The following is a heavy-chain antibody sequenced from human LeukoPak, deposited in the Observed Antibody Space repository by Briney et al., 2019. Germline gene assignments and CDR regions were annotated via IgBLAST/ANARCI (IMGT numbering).Heavy chain of an antibody. CDR2: IKQDGSEK. CDR1: GFTFSSYW. D-gene: IGHD3-3*01. CDR3: ARERRGYYDFWSGYSKWFDP. Sequence: GGSLRLSCAASGFTFSSYWMSWVRQAPGKGLEWVANIKQDGSEKYYVDSVKGRFTISRDNAKNSLYLQMNSLRAEDTAVYYCARERRGYYDFWSGYSKWFDPWGQGTLVTVSS. J-gene: IGHJ5*02. V-gene: IGHV3-7*01.